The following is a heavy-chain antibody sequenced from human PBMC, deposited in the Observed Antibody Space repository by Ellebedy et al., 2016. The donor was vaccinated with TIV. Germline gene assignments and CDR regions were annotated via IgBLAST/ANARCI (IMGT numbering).Heavy chain of an antibody. D-gene: IGHD3-9*01. J-gene: IGHJ6*02. CDR2: IIPIFGTA. Sequence: SVKVSCXASGGTFSSYAISWVRQAPGQGLEWMGGIIPIFGTANYAQKFQGRVTITADESTSTAYMELSSLRSEDTAVYYCARGGDILTGHPIHYYYYYGMDVWGQGTTVTVSS. CDR1: GGTFSSYA. V-gene: IGHV1-69*13. CDR3: ARGGDILTGHPIHYYYYYGMDV.